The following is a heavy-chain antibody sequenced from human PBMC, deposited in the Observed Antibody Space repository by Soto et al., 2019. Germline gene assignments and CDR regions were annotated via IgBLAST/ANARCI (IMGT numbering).Heavy chain of an antibody. CDR3: ARDPRRCSSTSCYIIPGYYYYGMDV. V-gene: IGHV3-7*01. Sequence: GGSLRVSCVASGFTFSSYWMSWVRQAPGKGLEWVANIKQDGGEKYYVDSVKGRFTISRDNAKNSLYLQMNSLRAEDTAVYYCARDPRRCSSTSCYIIPGYYYYGMDVWGQGTTVTVSS. D-gene: IGHD2-2*02. CDR1: GFTFSSYW. J-gene: IGHJ6*02. CDR2: IKQDGGEK.